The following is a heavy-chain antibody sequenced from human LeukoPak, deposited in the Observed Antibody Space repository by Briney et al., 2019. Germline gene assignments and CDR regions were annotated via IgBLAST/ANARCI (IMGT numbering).Heavy chain of an antibody. Sequence: QPGGSLRLSCSASGFTFSSYWMSWVRQAPGKGLEWVANIKQDGSEKYYVDSVKGRFTISRDNAKNSLSLQMNSLRADDTAVYYCAGLQYSLLLGTGSYGVDYWGQGTLVTVSS. CDR2: IKQDGSEK. D-gene: IGHD3-10*01. CDR3: AGLQYSLLLGTGSYGVDY. J-gene: IGHJ4*02. CDR1: GFTFSSYW. V-gene: IGHV3-7*01.